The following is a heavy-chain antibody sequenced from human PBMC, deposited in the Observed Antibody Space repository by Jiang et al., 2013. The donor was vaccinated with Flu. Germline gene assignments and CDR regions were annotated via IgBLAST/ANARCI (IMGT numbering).Heavy chain of an antibody. V-gene: IGHV3-23*01. J-gene: IGHJ4*02. CDR3: AKGEGGSGWYWEYYFDY. D-gene: IGHD6-19*01. CDR1: GFTFSSYA. CDR2: ISGSGGST. Sequence: QLLESGGGLVQPGGSLRLSCAASGFTFSSYAMSWVRQAPGKGLEWVSAISGSGGSTYYADSVKGRFTISRDNSKNTLYLQMNSLRAEDTAVYYCAKGEGGSGWYWEYYFDYWGQGTLVTVSS.